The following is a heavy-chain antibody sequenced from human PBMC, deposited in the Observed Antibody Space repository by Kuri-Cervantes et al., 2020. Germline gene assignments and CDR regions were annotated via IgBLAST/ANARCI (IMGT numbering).Heavy chain of an antibody. CDR1: GFTFSSYG. CDR3: ARDGAYYYGSGTYSGFLDY. V-gene: IGHV3-21*01. Sequence: GESLKISCAASGFTFSSYGMNWVRQAPGKGLEWVSSISSSATYIYYAASVKGRFTISRDNARNSLYLQMNSLRAEDTAVYFCARDGAYYYGSGTYSGFLDYWGQGTPVTVSS. D-gene: IGHD3-10*01. CDR2: ISSSATYI. J-gene: IGHJ4*02.